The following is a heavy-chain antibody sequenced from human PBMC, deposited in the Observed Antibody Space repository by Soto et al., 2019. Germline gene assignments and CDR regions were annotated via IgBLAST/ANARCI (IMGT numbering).Heavy chain of an antibody. V-gene: IGHV5-51*01. Sequence: ACVTSCGKGGGSSCTSYWIGWVRQIPGKVLEWMGIIYPGDSDTRYSPSFQGQVTISADKSISTAYLQWSSLRASDTAMYYCARLLSIDYYYCRDVWGQGTRVSVSS. CDR1: GSSCTSYW. D-gene: IGHD2-21*01. CDR3: ARLLSIDYYYCRDV. J-gene: IGHJ6*02. CDR2: IYPGDSDT.